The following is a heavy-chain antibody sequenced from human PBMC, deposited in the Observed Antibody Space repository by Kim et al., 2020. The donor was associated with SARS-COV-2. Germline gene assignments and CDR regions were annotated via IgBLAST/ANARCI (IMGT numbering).Heavy chain of an antibody. J-gene: IGHJ4*02. V-gene: IGHV3-21*01. Sequence: GGSLRLSCAASGFTFSSYSMNWVRQAPGKGLEWVSSISSSSSYIYYADSVKGRFTISRDNAKNSLYLQMNSLRAEDTAVYYCARAYGSGSYGFDYWGQGTLVTVSS. D-gene: IGHD3-10*01. CDR1: GFTFSSYS. CDR3: ARAYGSGSYGFDY. CDR2: ISSSSSYI.